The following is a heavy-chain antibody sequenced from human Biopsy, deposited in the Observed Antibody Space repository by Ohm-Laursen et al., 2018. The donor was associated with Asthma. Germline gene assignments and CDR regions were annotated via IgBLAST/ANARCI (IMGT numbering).Heavy chain of an antibody. Sequence: SDTLSLTCTVSGGSINNFYWSWIRQPTGKGLESIGHVYYSGSTNYNPSLKSRVTISIDASKNQFSLKLTSVTAADTAVYYCARGVDRVTGLLDHFDSWGQGTLVTFSS. J-gene: IGHJ4*02. CDR2: VYYSGST. CDR1: GGSINNFY. D-gene: IGHD2-21*02. CDR3: ARGVDRVTGLLDHFDS. V-gene: IGHV4-59*07.